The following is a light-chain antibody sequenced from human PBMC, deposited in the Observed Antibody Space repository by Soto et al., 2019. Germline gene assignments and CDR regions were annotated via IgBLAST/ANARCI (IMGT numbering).Light chain of an antibody. J-gene: IGKJ4*01. Sequence: EIVMTQSPATLSLSPEERATLSCRAIQSVSSSYLAWYQQKPGQAPRLLIYGASSRATGIPDRFSGSGSGTDFTLTISRLEPEDFAVYYCQQYGSAPPLTFGGGTKVDIK. CDR2: GAS. V-gene: IGKV3-20*01. CDR1: QSVSSSY. CDR3: QQYGSAPPLT.